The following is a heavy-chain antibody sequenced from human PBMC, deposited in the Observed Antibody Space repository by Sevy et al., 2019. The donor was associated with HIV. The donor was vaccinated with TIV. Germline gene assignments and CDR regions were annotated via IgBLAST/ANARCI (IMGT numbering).Heavy chain of an antibody. CDR3: ARGHVGSYAYYYYYGMDV. D-gene: IGHD2-2*01. J-gene: IGHJ6*02. V-gene: IGHV4-34*01. Sequence: SETLSLTCAVYGGSFSGYYWSWIRRTPGKGLEWIGEINHSGSTTYNPSLKSRVSISVDTSKNQFSLKLTSVTAADTGVYFCARGHVGSYAYYYYYGMDVWGQGTPVTVSS. CDR2: INHSGST. CDR1: GGSFSGYY.